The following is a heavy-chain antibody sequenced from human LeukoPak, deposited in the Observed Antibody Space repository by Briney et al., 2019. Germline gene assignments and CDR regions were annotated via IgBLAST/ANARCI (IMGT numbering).Heavy chain of an antibody. CDR3: ARGTYSGSWSASELDY. J-gene: IGHJ4*02. CDR1: GYTFTSYY. CDR2: INPSGGST. Sequence: GASVKVSCKASGYTFTSYYMHWVRQAPGQGLEWMGIINPSGGSTSYAQKFQGRVTMTRDTSTSTVYMELSSLRSEDPAVYYCARGTYSGSWSASELDYWGQGTLVTVSS. D-gene: IGHD6-13*01. V-gene: IGHV1-46*01.